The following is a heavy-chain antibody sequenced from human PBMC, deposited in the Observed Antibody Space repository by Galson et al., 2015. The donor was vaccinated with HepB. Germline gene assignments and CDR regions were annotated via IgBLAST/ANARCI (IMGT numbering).Heavy chain of an antibody. Sequence: SPRLSCAASGFTFSAYAMAWVRQAPGKGLEWVSFLGSPHTDTNYADSVRGRFFISRDNSKNTLFLQMNNLRGEDTAFCYCATSGYIAYDRPSWGRGTLVTVSS. V-gene: IGHV3-23*01. CDR3: ATSGYIAYDRPS. J-gene: IGHJ5*02. CDR2: LGSPHTDT. D-gene: IGHD5-12*01. CDR1: GFTFSAYA.